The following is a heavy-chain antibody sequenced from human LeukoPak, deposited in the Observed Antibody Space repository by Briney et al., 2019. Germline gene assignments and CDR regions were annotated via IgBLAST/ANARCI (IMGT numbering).Heavy chain of an antibody. CDR1: GYSFSNYW. Sequence: GGSLKISCKGSGYSFSNYWIAWVRQMPGKGLEWMGIIYPGDPDTRYSPSFQGQVTISADKSISTAYLQWSSLRASDTAMYYCARYYSSSPGFDYWGQGTLVTVSS. J-gene: IGHJ4*02. D-gene: IGHD3-10*01. CDR2: IYPGDPDT. CDR3: ARYYSSSPGFDY. V-gene: IGHV5-51*01.